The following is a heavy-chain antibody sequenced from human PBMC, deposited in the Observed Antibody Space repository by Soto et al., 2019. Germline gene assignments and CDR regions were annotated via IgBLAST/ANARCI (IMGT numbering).Heavy chain of an antibody. CDR2: IKQDGSEK. V-gene: IGHV3-7*03. CDR3: AKDGSPRITILGWVYNWFDP. J-gene: IGHJ5*02. CDR1: GFTFSSYW. Sequence: PGWSLRLSCAASGFTFSSYWMSWVRQAPGKGLEWVANIKQDGSEKYYVDSVKGRFTISRDNAKNSLYLQMNSLRAEDTAGYYCAKDGSPRITILGWVYNWFDPWGQGT. D-gene: IGHD3-3*01.